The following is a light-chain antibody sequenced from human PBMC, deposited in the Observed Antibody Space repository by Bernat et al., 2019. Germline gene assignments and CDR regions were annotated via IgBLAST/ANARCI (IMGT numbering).Light chain of an antibody. CDR3: QQSHTTPRT. J-gene: IGKJ1*01. CDR2: AAS. CDR1: QSISSY. V-gene: IGKV1-39*01. Sequence: DIQMTQSPSSLSASVGDRVTITCRASQSISSYLNWYQQKPGKAPKLLIYAASSLQSGVPSRFSGSGSGTDFTLTISSLQPDDSAIYYCQQSHTTPRTFGQGTTVEI.